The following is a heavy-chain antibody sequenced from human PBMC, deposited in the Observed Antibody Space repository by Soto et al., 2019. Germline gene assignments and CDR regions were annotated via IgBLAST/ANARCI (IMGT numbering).Heavy chain of an antibody. Sequence: QVELVQSGAEVKKPGASVKVSCQASEDTFTHYDINWVRQATGQGLEWMGWMNPNTGNIDYAHNYQGRVTMSRDTSTRTVYMELSSLRSDDAAVYYCVRRLASGHRSWFDPWGHGTLVTVSS. CDR3: VRRLASGHRSWFDP. J-gene: IGHJ5*02. D-gene: IGHD2-21*01. CDR2: MNPNTGNI. V-gene: IGHV1-8*01. CDR1: EDTFTHYD.